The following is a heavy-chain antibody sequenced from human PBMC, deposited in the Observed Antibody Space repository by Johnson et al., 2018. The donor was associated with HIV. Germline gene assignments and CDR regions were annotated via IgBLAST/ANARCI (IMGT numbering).Heavy chain of an antibody. V-gene: IGHV3-30*03. Sequence: QVQLVESGGGVVQPGRSLRLSCAASGFSFSSYGMHWVRQAPGKGLEWVAVISYDGSNKYYADSVKGRFTISRDNAKNSLCLQMNSLRAEDTAVYYCAREGIGYGDYVDAFDIWGQGTMVTVSS. CDR3: AREGIGYGDYVDAFDI. J-gene: IGHJ3*02. CDR1: GFSFSSYG. D-gene: IGHD4-17*01. CDR2: ISYDGSNK.